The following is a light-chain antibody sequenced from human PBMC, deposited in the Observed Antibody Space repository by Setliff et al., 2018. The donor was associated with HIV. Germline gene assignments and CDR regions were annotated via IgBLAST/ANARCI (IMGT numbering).Light chain of an antibody. V-gene: IGLV2-23*02. Sequence: QSALTQPASVSGSPGQSITISCTGTSSDVGSFNLVSWYQHHPGKAPKLMIYEVSKRPSGVSNRFSGSKSGNTASLTISGLQAEDETDYYCCSYAGSSTVVFGGGTKVPS. CDR3: CSYAGSSTVV. CDR1: SSDVGSFNL. CDR2: EVS. J-gene: IGLJ2*01.